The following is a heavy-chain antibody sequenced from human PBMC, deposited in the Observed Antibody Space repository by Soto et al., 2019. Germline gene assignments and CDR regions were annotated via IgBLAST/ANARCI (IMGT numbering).Heavy chain of an antibody. V-gene: IGHV4-59*01. CDR3: ARAKYSSSADFDY. Sequence: SETVSLTCTVSGGTISSDYWSWIRQPPGKRLEWIGYISDSGGTNYNPSLKSRVTISVDTSKNQFSLKLSSVTAADTAGYYCARAKYSSSADFDYWGQGTLVTVSS. D-gene: IGHD6-6*01. J-gene: IGHJ4*02. CDR2: ISDSGGT. CDR1: GGTISSDY.